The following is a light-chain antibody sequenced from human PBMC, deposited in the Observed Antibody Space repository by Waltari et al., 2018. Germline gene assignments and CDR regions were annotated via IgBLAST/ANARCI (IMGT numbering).Light chain of an antibody. Sequence: QSALTQPPSVSGSPGQSVTISCAGTSSDVGRYNRVSWYQQSPGTAPKVIIYDVTNRPPGVPDRFSASKSGTTASLTISGLQSEDEADYYCISYTPSDTYVFGTGTKVAVL. CDR3: ISYTPSDTYV. J-gene: IGLJ1*01. CDR2: DVT. CDR1: SSDVGRYNR. V-gene: IGLV2-18*02.